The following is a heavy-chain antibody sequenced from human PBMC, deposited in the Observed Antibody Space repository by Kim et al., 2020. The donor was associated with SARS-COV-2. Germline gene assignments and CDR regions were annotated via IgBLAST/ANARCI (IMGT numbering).Heavy chain of an antibody. V-gene: IGHV3-11*04. CDR2: I. D-gene: IGHD4-4*01. CDR3: ARGTNYSPFDY. Sequence: ISTPNSVRGRFTHSRDNDKTSLYLKMNSLRAEDTAVYYCARGTNYSPFDYWGQGTLVTVSS. J-gene: IGHJ4*02.